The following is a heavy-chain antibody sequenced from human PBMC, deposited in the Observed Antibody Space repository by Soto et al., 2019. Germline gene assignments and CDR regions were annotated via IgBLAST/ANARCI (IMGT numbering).Heavy chain of an antibody. CDR1: GYSFTSYW. J-gene: IGHJ4*02. Sequence: GESLKISCKGSGYSFTSYWIGWVRQMPGKGLGWMGIIYPGDSDTRYSPSFQGQVTISADKSISTAYLQWSSLKASDTAMYYCARPKYYYDSSGYNGEFDYWGQGTLVTVSS. V-gene: IGHV5-51*01. CDR3: ARPKYYYDSSGYNGEFDY. D-gene: IGHD3-22*01. CDR2: IYPGDSDT.